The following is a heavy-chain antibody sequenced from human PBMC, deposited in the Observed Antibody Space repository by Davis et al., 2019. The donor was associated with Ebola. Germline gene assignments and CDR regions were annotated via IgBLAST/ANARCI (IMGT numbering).Heavy chain of an antibody. CDR1: GGSISGFF. J-gene: IGHJ4*02. Sequence: GSLRLSCTVSGGSISGFFCMWLRQTPGKGLEWIGYIHYSGSTNYNPSLKSRVTISVDTSKNQFSLKLSSVTAADTAVYYCASHSSGYPVDYWGQGTLVTVSS. CDR2: IHYSGST. D-gene: IGHD3-22*01. V-gene: IGHV4-59*08. CDR3: ASHSSGYPVDY.